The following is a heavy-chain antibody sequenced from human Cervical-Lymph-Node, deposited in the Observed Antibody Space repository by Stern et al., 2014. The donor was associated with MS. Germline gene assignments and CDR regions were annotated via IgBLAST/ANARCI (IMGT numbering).Heavy chain of an antibody. V-gene: IGHV3-72*01. CDR1: GFTFSDRF. Sequence: VQLVESGGGLVQPGGSLRLSCAASGFTFSDRFMDWVRQAPGMGLQWLGRIRNKAQSYSTEYAASVKGRFTMSRDDSENSLSLQMNSLKIEDTAVYYCVRDRNGAGDFWGRGTQVTVSA. D-gene: IGHD4-17*01. J-gene: IGHJ4*02. CDR2: IRNKAQSYST. CDR3: VRDRNGAGDF.